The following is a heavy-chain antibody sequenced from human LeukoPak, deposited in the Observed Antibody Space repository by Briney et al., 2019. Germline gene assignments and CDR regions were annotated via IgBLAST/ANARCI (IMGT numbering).Heavy chain of an antibody. Sequence: KPSETLSLTCTVSGGSISSGSYYWSWIRQPAGKGLEWIGRIYTSGSTNYNPSLKSRVTISVDTSKNQFSLKLSSVTAADTAVYYCARGKMVRGVILRSWFDPWGQGTLVTVSS. CDR2: IYTSGST. V-gene: IGHV4-61*02. CDR1: GGSISSGSYY. D-gene: IGHD3-10*01. J-gene: IGHJ5*02. CDR3: ARGKMVRGVILRSWFDP.